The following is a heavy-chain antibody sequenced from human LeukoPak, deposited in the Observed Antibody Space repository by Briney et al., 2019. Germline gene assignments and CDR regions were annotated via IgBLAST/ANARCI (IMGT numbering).Heavy chain of an antibody. J-gene: IGHJ3*02. CDR3: AKDASSTWFDAFDI. Sequence: PGGSLRLSCAASGFTFSSYAMNWVRQAPGKGLEWVSAISGSGANTYYADSVKGRFTISRDNSKNTLYLQMNSLSAEDTALYYCAKDASSTWFDAFDIWGQGTMVTVSS. D-gene: IGHD6-13*01. CDR1: GFTFSSYA. V-gene: IGHV3-23*01. CDR2: ISGSGANT.